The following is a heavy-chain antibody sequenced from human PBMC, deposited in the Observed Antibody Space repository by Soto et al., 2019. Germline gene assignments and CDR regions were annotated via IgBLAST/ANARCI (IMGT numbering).Heavy chain of an antibody. Sequence: SETLSLTCAVSGGSISSGGYSWSWIRQSPGKGLEWIGYFYYSGNSYYKPSLKSRVTISGDTSNNQVSLQLNSVTPDDTAVYYCARLIGNSWLDSWGQGTLVTVSS. D-gene: IGHD3-16*01. J-gene: IGHJ5*01. CDR3: ARLIGNSWLDS. CDR2: FYYSGNS. V-gene: IGHV4-30-2*05. CDR1: GGSISSGGYS.